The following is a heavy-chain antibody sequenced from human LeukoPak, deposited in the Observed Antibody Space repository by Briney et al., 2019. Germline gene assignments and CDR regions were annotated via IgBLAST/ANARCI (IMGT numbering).Heavy chain of an antibody. V-gene: IGHV4-59*01. CDR1: DVPIRRYY. D-gene: IGHD5-24*01. CDR2: IYYSGAI. Sequence: SETLSLTCNVSDVPIRRYYWSWIRQSPAKVLKWIRHIYYSGAIKYNTSLKSRVTRLVDVHNNQFSLNLRSVTAADTAVYYCARVRDGYYPEMDYWAQGTLVTVSS. J-gene: IGHJ4*02. CDR3: ARVRDGYYPEMDY.